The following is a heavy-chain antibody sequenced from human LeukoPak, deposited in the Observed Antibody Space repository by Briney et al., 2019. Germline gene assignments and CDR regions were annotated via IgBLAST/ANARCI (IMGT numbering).Heavy chain of an antibody. D-gene: IGHD3-10*01. J-gene: IGHJ4*02. V-gene: IGHV3-30-3*01. Sequence: GGSLRLSCAASGFTFSNAWMSWVRQAPGKGLEWVAVISYDGSNKYYADSVKGRFTISRDNSKNTLYLQMNSLRAEDTAVYYCARDRVLWFGELPDYWGQGTLVTVSS. CDR2: ISYDGSNK. CDR3: ARDRVLWFGELPDY. CDR1: GFTFSNAW.